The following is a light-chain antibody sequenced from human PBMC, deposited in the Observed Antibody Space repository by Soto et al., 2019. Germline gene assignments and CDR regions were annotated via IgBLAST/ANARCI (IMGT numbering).Light chain of an antibody. J-gene: IGKJ2*01. V-gene: IGKV2-28*01. Sequence: DIVMTQSPLSLPVTPGEPASISCRSSQSLLHSNGYNYLDWYLQKPGQSPQLLIYLGSNRSSGVTDRFSGSGSGTDFTLKISRVEAEDVGVYYCMQALQTPDTFGQGTKVDIK. CDR3: MQALQTPDT. CDR1: QSLLHSNGYNY. CDR2: LGS.